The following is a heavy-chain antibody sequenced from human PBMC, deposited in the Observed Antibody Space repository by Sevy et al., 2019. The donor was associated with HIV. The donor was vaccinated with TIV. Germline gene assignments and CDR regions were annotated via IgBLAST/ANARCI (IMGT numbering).Heavy chain of an antibody. Sequence: GGSLRLSCAASGFTISTYTMHWVRQPPGKGLEWVAFVHFDGTIIYTEDSVKGRFTISRDNSKNTLYLQMNILRAEDTAVYYCAKETDAFDIWGQGTTVTVSS. CDR3: AKETDAFDI. CDR2: VHFDGTII. J-gene: IGHJ3*02. CDR1: GFTISTYT. V-gene: IGHV3-30*02.